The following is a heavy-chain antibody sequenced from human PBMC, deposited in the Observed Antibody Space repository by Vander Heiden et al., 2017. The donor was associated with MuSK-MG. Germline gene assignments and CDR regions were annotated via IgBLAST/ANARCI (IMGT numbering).Heavy chain of an antibody. J-gene: IGHJ4*02. V-gene: IGHV3-33*01. CDR1: GLTFSRHG. CDR2: IWYDGSNK. Sequence: QVQLVESGGGVVQPGRALRLSWAASGLTFSRHGMHWVRQAAGKGLEWVAVIWYDGSNKYYADSVKGRFTISRDNSKNTLYLQMNSLRAEDTAVYYCARDQSAGDYWSPCDYWGQGTLVTVSS. CDR3: ARDQSAGDYWSPCDY. D-gene: IGHD4-17*01.